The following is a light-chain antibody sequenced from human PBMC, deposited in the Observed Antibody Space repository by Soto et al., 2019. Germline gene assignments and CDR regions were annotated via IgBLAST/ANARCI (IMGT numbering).Light chain of an antibody. CDR2: EVS. CDR1: SSDIGTYKD. Sequence: QAVVTQPASMSGSPGQSITISCTGTSSDIGTYKDVSWYQQHPGNAPKLMSYEVSHRPSGVSSRFSGSKSSNTASLTISGLQAEDEGDYYCGSYTSISTYVFGTGTKVTVL. V-gene: IGLV2-14*01. J-gene: IGLJ1*01. CDR3: GSYTSISTYV.